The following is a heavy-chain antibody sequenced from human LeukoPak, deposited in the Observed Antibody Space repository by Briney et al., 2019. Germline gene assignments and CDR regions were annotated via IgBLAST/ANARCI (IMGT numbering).Heavy chain of an antibody. D-gene: IGHD2-21*02. V-gene: IGHV3-30-3*01. CDR3: ARASRVTTRLDAFDI. CDR1: GFTFSSYA. J-gene: IGHJ3*02. Sequence: GGSLRLSCAASGFTFSSYAMHWVRQAPGKGLEWVAVISYDGSNKYYADSVKGRFTISRDNSKNTLYLQMNSLRVEDTAVYYCARASRVTTRLDAFDIWGQGTMVTVSS. CDR2: ISYDGSNK.